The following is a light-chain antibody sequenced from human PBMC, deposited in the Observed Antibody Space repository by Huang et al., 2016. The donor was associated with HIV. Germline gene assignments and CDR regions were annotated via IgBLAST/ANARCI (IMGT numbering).Light chain of an antibody. V-gene: IGKV3-15*01. CDR2: GAS. CDR1: QGVSSN. CDR3: QQYNKWPPT. J-gene: IGKJ1*01. Sequence: EIVMTQSPATLSVSPGQRATLSCRASQGVSSNLAWYQQEPGQAPRLLIYGASTRSTGIPARFSGGGSGTEFTLNINSLQSEDFAVYYCQQYNKWPPTFGQGTKVEIK.